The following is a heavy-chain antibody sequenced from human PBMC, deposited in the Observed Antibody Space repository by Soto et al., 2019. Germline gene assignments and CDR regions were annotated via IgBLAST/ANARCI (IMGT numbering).Heavy chain of an antibody. Sequence: PGGSQRLSYTASGFTFRSYSMNCVLQAPGMWLEWVSSISSSSSYIYYADSVKGRFTISRDNAKNSLYLQMNSLRAEDTAVYYCARDRIVVVPAATGMDVWGQGTTVTVSS. CDR1: GFTFRSYS. CDR3: ARDRIVVVPAATGMDV. D-gene: IGHD2-2*01. V-gene: IGHV3-21*01. CDR2: ISSSSSYI. J-gene: IGHJ6*02.